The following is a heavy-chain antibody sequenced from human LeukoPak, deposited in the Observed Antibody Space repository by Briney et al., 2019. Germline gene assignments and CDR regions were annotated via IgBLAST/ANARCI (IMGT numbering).Heavy chain of an antibody. CDR1: GFTFSSYG. CDR2: IRYDGSNK. Sequence: GGSLRLSCAASGFTFSSYGMHWVRQAPGKGLEWVAFIRYDGSNKYYADSVKGRFTISRDNSKNTLYLQMNSLRAEDTAVYYCARVVNGDYGENWFDPWGQGTLVTVS. V-gene: IGHV3-30*02. D-gene: IGHD4-17*01. CDR3: ARVVNGDYGENWFDP. J-gene: IGHJ5*02.